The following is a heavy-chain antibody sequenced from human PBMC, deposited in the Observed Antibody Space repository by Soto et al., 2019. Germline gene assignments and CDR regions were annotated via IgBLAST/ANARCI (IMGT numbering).Heavy chain of an antibody. J-gene: IGHJ6*02. D-gene: IGHD5-12*01. CDR3: ATGGHRGYDCAGYYGMDG. CDR1: GYSFSTYW. CDR2: IYPGDSDT. Sequence: PGEYLKISSKGSGYSFSTYWIGWVRQMPGKGLEWMGIIYPGDSDTRYSPSFQGQVTISADKSISTAYLQWGSLKASDTAMYYCATGGHRGYDCAGYYGMDGWGQVTKVTVYS. V-gene: IGHV5-51*01.